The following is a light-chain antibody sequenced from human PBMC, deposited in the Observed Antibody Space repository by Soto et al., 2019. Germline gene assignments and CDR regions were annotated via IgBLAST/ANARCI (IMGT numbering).Light chain of an antibody. CDR1: QSVSNN. CDR3: QQYAGPPTT. V-gene: IGKV3-20*01. CDR2: AAP. J-gene: IGKJ5*01. Sequence: EIVMTHSPATLSVSPCEIVTLSCRASQSVSNNLAWYQQKPGQAPRLLIYAAPSRATGIPDRFSGSGSGTDFTLTISRLEPEDFAVYFCQQYAGPPTTFGQGTRLEIK.